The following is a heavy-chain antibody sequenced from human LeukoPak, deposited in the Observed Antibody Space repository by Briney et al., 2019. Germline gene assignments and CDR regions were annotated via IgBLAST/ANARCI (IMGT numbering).Heavy chain of an antibody. V-gene: IGHV1-46*01. CDR3: ARPNIVGATVGAFDI. J-gene: IGHJ3*02. D-gene: IGHD1-26*01. CDR1: GYTFTSYY. CDR2: INPSGGST. Sequence: ASVKVSCKASGYTFTSYYMHWVRQAPGQGLEWMGMINPSGGSTSYAQKFQGRVTMTRDTSTSTVYMELSSLRSEDTAVYYCARPNIVGATVGAFDIWGQGTMVTVSS.